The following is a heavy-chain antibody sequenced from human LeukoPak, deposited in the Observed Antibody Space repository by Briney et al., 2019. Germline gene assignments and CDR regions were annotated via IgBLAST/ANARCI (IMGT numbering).Heavy chain of an antibody. CDR1: GFTFSNYA. CDR3: TKGGFSRMIRGEDRFDP. CDR2: ISSSGNFT. D-gene: IGHD3-10*01. V-gene: IGHV3-23*01. Sequence: GGSLRLSCAASGFTFSNYAMSWVRQAPGKGLEWVSGISSSGNFTYDADSVKGRFTISRDNSKNTLFLRMNTLRAEDTALYYCTKGGFSRMIRGEDRFDPWGQGTLVTVSS. J-gene: IGHJ5*02.